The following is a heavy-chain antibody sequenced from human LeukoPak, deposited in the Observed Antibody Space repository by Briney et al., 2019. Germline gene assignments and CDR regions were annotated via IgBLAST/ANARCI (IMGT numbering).Heavy chain of an antibody. Sequence: GGSLRLSCAASGFTFSSYSMNWVRQARGKGLEWVSYISSSSSTIYYADSVKGRFTISRDNAKNSLYLQMNSLRAEDTAVYYCAGDIITGTTLFDYWGQGTLVTVSS. D-gene: IGHD1-7*01. CDR3: AGDIITGTTLFDY. CDR1: GFTFSSYS. J-gene: IGHJ4*02. V-gene: IGHV3-48*01. CDR2: ISSSSSTI.